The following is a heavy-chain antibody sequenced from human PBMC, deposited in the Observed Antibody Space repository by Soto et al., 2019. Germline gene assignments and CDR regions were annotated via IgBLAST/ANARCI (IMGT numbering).Heavy chain of an antibody. CDR1: GFTFSSYA. Sequence: GGSLRLSCAASGFTFSSYAMSWVRQAPGKGLEWVSAISGSGGSTYYADSVKGRFTISRDNSKNTLYLQMNSLRAEDTPVYYCAKVSDIVLMEYAMGNMGFFDYWGQGTLVTVSS. D-gene: IGHD2-8*01. CDR2: ISGSGGST. J-gene: IGHJ4*02. CDR3: AKVSDIVLMEYAMGNMGFFDY. V-gene: IGHV3-23*01.